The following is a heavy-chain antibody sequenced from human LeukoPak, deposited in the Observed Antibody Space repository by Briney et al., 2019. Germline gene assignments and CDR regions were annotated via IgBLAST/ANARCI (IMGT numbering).Heavy chain of an antibody. CDR2: IYYSGST. J-gene: IGHJ4*02. D-gene: IGHD6-19*01. CDR1: GGSISSSSYY. V-gene: IGHV4-39*07. CDR3: AREGYSSV. Sequence: PSETLSLTCTVSGGSISSSSYYWGWIRQPPGKGLEWIGSIYYSGSTYYNPSLKSRVTISMDTSKNQFSLKVSSVTAADTAVYYCAREGYSSVWGQGTLVTVSS.